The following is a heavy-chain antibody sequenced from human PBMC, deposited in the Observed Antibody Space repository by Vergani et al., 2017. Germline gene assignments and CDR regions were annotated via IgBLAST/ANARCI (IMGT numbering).Heavy chain of an antibody. V-gene: IGHV3-7*01. J-gene: IGHJ4*02. CDR3: ARHTTYTDS. CDR2: IKQDGSEK. D-gene: IGHD1-1*01. Sequence: EVQLVESGGGLVQPGGSLRLSCAASGFTFSNYWMSWVRQAPGKGLEWVANIKQDGSEKYYVDSVKGRFTISRDNAKKSLYLQMNSLRAEDTAVYYCARHTTYTDSWGQGTLVTVSS. CDR1: GFTFSNYW.